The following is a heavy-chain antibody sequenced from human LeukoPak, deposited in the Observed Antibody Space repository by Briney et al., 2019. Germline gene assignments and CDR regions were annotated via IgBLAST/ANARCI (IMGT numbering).Heavy chain of an antibody. CDR2: IYYSGST. Sequence: PSETLSLTCTVSGGSISSYYWSWIRQPPGKGLEWTGYIYYSGSTNYNPSLKSRVTISVDTSKNQFSLKLSSVTAADTAVYYCARVFDSSGGYDYWGQGTLVTVSS. D-gene: IGHD3-22*01. CDR3: ARVFDSSGGYDY. J-gene: IGHJ4*02. CDR1: GGSISSYY. V-gene: IGHV4-59*01.